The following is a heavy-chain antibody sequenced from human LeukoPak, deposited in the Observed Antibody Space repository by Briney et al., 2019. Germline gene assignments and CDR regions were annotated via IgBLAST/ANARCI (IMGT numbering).Heavy chain of an antibody. D-gene: IGHD6-6*01. Sequence: SETLSLTCTVSGGSISSSSYYWGWIRQPPGKGLEWIGSIYYSGITYYNPSLKSRVTISVDTSKNQFSLKLSSVTAADTAVYYCARLGLGSSRDYWGQGTLVTVSS. J-gene: IGHJ4*02. CDR3: ARLGLGSSRDY. V-gene: IGHV4-39*01. CDR1: GGSISSSSYY. CDR2: IYYSGIT.